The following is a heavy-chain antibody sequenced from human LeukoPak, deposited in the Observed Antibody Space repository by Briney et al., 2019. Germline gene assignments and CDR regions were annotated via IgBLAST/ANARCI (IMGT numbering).Heavy chain of an antibody. CDR1: GGSISSYY. CDR3: AREVGARYSNAFDI. V-gene: IGHV4-4*07. Sequence: SETLSLTCTVSGGSISSYYWSWIRQPAGKGLEWIGRIYTIESTNYNPSLKRRVTMSVETFKKEFSLKLRSVTAADTAVYYCAREVGARYSNAFDIWGQGTMVTVSS. J-gene: IGHJ3*02. D-gene: IGHD1-26*01. CDR2: IYTIEST.